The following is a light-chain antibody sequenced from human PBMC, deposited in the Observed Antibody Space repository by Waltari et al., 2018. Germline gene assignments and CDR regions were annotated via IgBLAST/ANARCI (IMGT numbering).Light chain of an antibody. V-gene: IGKV3-20*01. CDR2: VAS. J-gene: IGKJ2*01. CDR1: HSVSSNY. CDR3: QQYGRSWNT. Sequence: IVLTQSPGTLSLSPGDRAPLSCGASHSVSSNYLAWYQQKPGQAPRLLIHVASSRATGIPDRFSGSGSGTDFTLTISRLEPEDFAVYYCQQYGRSWNTFGQGTKLEIK.